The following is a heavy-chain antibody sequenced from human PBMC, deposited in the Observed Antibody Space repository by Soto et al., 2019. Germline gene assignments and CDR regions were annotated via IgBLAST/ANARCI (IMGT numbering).Heavy chain of an antibody. Sequence: PSETLSLTCTVSGDSISSSIYYWGWIRQPPGKGLEWIGSIYYSGSTYYNSSLKSRVTISVDTSKNQFSLKLSSVTAADTAVYYCARHPLNLEMATKRASPFDYWGQGALVTVSS. J-gene: IGHJ4*02. D-gene: IGHD5-12*01. CDR1: GDSISSSIYY. V-gene: IGHV4-39*01. CDR3: ARHPLNLEMATKRASPFDY. CDR2: IYYSGST.